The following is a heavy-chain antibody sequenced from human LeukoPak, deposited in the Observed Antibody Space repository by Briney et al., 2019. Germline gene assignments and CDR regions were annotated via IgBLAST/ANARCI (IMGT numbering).Heavy chain of an antibody. CDR2: IYYSGST. D-gene: IGHD2-15*01. J-gene: IGHJ3*02. Sequence: SESLSLTCTVSGGSISSYYWSWIRPPPGKGLGWIGYIYYSGSTNYNPSLKSRVTISVDTSKNQFSLKLSSVTAADTAVYYCARVLVCSGGSCYSGFVGAFDIWGQGTMVTVSS. CDR1: GGSISSYY. V-gene: IGHV4-59*01. CDR3: ARVLVCSGGSCYSGFVGAFDI.